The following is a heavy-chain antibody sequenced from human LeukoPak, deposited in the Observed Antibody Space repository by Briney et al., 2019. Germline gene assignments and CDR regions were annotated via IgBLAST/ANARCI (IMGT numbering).Heavy chain of an antibody. J-gene: IGHJ4*02. Sequence: GASVKVSCKASGYTFTGYYMHWVRQAPGQGLEWMGRINPNSGGTNYAQKFQGRATMTRDTSISTAYMELSRLRSDDTAVYYCARDIARWSGSYSVSDYWGQGTLVTVSS. CDR3: ARDIARWSGSYSVSDY. CDR1: GYTFTGYY. D-gene: IGHD1-26*01. V-gene: IGHV1-2*06. CDR2: INPNSGGT.